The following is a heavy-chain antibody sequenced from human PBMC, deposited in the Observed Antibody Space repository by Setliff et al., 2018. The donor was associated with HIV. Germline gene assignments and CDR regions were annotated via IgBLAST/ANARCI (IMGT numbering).Heavy chain of an antibody. V-gene: IGHV3-7*01. CDR3: TKGHYTTSG. D-gene: IGHD3-10*01. CDR1: GFIVSSFW. CDR2: INEDGSER. J-gene: IGHJ4*02. Sequence: GGSLRLSCAASGFIVSSFWMNWVRQAPGKGLEWVANINEDGSERNCVDSVKGRFTISKDNAKNSLYLQMNSLRAEDTAVYYCTKGHYTTSGWGQGTVVTVSS.